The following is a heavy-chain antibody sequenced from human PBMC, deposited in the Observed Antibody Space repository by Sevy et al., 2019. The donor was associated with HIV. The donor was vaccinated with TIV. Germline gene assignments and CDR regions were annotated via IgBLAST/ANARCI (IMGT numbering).Heavy chain of an antibody. CDR1: GFTFSSYA. J-gene: IGHJ5*02. CDR3: ARDLLGRATTAPYWFDP. D-gene: IGHD3-10*01. CDR2: ISYDGSNK. V-gene: IGHV3-30*04. Sequence: GGSLRLSCAASGFTFSSYAMHWVRQAPGKGLEWVAVISYDGSNKYYAYSVKGRFTISRDNSKNTLYLQMNSLRAEDTAVYYCARDLLGRATTAPYWFDPWGQGTLVTVSS.